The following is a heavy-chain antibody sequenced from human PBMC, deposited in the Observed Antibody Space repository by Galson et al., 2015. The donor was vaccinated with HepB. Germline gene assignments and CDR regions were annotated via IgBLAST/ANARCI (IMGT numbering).Heavy chain of an antibody. J-gene: IGHJ4*02. CDR3: ATEIMDLFDN. CDR1: GFYSTNTW. Sequence: SLRLSCATSGFYSTNTWMSWVRHIPGKGLEWVGRIRSKPDGGTAEHSAPVQGRFFISRDDSRDTLYLQMNSLKIEDSAIYYCATEIMDLFDNWGQGTLVTVSS. D-gene: IGHD3-16*01. CDR2: IRSKPDGGTA. V-gene: IGHV3-15*01.